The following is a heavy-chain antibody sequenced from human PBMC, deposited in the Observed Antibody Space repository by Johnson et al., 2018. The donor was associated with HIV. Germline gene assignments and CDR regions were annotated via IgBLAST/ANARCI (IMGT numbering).Heavy chain of an antibody. CDR2: ISWNGDDI. J-gene: IGHJ3*02. CDR1: GFTFDDYA. Sequence: VQLVESGGDMVRPGGSLRLSCVASGFTFDDYAVHWVRQVPGKGLEWVSSISWNGDDIGYADSGKGRFSISRDNAKNSLYLQMNTLRADDTAVYYCAKVARYGGSGWVDAFDIWGQGTMVTVS. V-gene: IGHV3-9*01. CDR3: AKVARYGGSGWVDAFDI. D-gene: IGHD6-19*01.